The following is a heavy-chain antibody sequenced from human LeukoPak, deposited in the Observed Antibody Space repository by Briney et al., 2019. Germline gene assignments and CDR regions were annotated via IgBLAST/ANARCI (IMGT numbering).Heavy chain of an antibody. CDR2: IYPGDSDT. V-gene: IGHV5-51*01. CDR3: ARQDYAKCLDY. Sequence: GESLKISCNGFGYTFTTYWIGWVRQMPGKGLEWMGIIYPGDSDTRYSPSFQGQVTISVDKSISTAYLQWSSLKASDTAMYYCARQDYAKCLDYWGQEPWSPSPQ. J-gene: IGHJ4*01. CDR1: GYTFTTYW. D-gene: IGHD4-17*01.